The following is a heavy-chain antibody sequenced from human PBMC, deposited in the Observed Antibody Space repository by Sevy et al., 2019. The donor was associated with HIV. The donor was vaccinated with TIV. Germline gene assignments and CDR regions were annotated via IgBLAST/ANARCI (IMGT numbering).Heavy chain of an antibody. V-gene: IGHV3-7*01. CDR1: GFTFSSYW. Sequence: GGSLRLSCAASGFTFSSYWMSWVRQAPGKGLEWVANIKQDGSEKYYVDSVKGRFTISRDNAKNSLYLQMNSLRAEDTAVYYCARPYYYGSGSYLGYWGQGTLVTVSS. CDR3: ARPYYYGSGSYLGY. J-gene: IGHJ4*02. CDR2: IKQDGSEK. D-gene: IGHD3-10*01.